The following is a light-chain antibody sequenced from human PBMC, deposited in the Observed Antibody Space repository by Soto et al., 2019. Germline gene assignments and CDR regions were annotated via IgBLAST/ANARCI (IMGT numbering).Light chain of an antibody. CDR1: SSNIGNNF. J-gene: IGLJ2*01. V-gene: IGLV1-51*01. CDR2: DNS. CDR3: EAWDGSLKAVL. Sequence: QSVLTQPPSVSAAPGQKVTISCSGSSSNIGNNFVAWYQQFPGTAPKLLIYDNSKRPSGIPDRFSASKSGTSAILGITGLQTGDEADYYCEAWDGSLKAVLFGGGTKVTVL.